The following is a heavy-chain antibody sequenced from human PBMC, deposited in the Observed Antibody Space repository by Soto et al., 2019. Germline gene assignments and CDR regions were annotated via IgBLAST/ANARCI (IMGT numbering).Heavy chain of an antibody. D-gene: IGHD5-18*01. CDR2: ISGSSATATTI. Sequence: EVQLVESGGGLVQPGGSLRLSCAASGFTFTSYSMNWVRQAPGKGLEWVSYISGSSATATTIYYADSVKGRFTISRDSAKNSLYLQMNSLRDDDTAVYYCARGDTTMAYWGQGTLVTVSS. CDR3: ARGDTTMAY. V-gene: IGHV3-48*02. J-gene: IGHJ4*02. CDR1: GFTFTSYS.